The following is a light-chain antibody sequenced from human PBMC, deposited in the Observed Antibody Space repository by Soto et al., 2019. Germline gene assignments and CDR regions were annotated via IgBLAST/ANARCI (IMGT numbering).Light chain of an antibody. Sequence: IQMTQSPSSLSASVGDRVTITCRASHNIDTYLNWYQQKPGKAPILLTYAASSLQSGVPSRFSGSGSGTDFTLTISSLQPEDFATYYCQQTYSLPPDITFGQGTRLDIK. V-gene: IGKV1-39*01. CDR3: QQTYSLPPDIT. CDR1: HNIDTY. CDR2: AAS. J-gene: IGKJ5*01.